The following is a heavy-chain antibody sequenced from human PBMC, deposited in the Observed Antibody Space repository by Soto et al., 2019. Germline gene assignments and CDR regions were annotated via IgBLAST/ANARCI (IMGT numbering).Heavy chain of an antibody. CDR3: AREDSSGWYSPY. D-gene: IGHD6-19*01. CDR2: IGYGGSKK. V-gene: IGHV3-33*01. J-gene: IGHJ4*02. Sequence: QVQLVESGGGVVQPGGPLTLSCAASGSALGSYGMHGVGQAQAKGRQWGAVIGYGGSKKLSVDSLKGRSTISRDDSKNTLYVQMNSLRAEDTAVYYCAREDSSGWYSPYWGQGTLVTVSS. CDR1: GSALGSYG.